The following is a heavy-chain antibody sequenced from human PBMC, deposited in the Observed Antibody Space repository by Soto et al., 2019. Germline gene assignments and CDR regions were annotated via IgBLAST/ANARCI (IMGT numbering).Heavy chain of an antibody. D-gene: IGHD3-22*01. J-gene: IGHJ3*02. Sequence: GGSLRLSCGASGFTFYTYWMSWVRQAPGMGLEWVANIKSDGSEKWYVDSVKGRFTISRDNAKNSLYLQMSGLRAEDTAVYYCARGDYYDTNGPFSDAFDIWGQGTMVTVSS. CDR2: IKSDGSEK. V-gene: IGHV3-7*04. CDR1: GFTFYTYW. CDR3: ARGDYYDTNGPFSDAFDI.